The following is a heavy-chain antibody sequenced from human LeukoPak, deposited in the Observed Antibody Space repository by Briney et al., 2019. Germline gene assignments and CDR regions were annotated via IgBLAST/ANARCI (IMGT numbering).Heavy chain of an antibody. V-gene: IGHV5-51*01. CDR2: IYPGDSDT. Sequence: GESLKISCKGSGYSFTSYWIGWVRQMPGKGLEWMGIIYPGDSDTRYSPSFQGQVTISAEKSLRTAYLQWSSLKASEPAMYYCARRGEVVAANYGMDVWGQGTTVTVSS. D-gene: IGHD2-15*01. J-gene: IGHJ6*02. CDR1: GYSFTSYW. CDR3: ARRGEVVAANYGMDV.